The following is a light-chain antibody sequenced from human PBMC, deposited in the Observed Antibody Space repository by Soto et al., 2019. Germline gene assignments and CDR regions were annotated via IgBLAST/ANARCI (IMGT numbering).Light chain of an antibody. CDR1: QDIRTE. J-gene: IGKJ1*01. CDR3: LQDSKYPXX. V-gene: IGKV1-6*01. CDR2: ASS. Sequence: AIQMTQSPSSLSASVGDRVTITCRASQDIRTELGWYQQKPGKAPKLLIYASSNLQSGVPSRFSGSGSGTDFTLTISSLQPEDFATYXXLQDSKYPXXXGXGTKVEI.